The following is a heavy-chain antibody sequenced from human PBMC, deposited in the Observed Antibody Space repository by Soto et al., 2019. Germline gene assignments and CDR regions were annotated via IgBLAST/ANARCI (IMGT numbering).Heavy chain of an antibody. V-gene: IGHV1-18*01. CDR2: ISAHNGNT. Sequence: ASVKVSCKGSGYAFTTYGFTWVRQAPGQGLEWMGWISAHNGNTNYAQKLQGRVTVTRDTSTSTAYMELRSLRYDDTAVYYCARGRYGDYWGQGALVTVSS. CDR1: GYAFTTYG. J-gene: IGHJ4*02. CDR3: ARGRYGDY. D-gene: IGHD1-1*01.